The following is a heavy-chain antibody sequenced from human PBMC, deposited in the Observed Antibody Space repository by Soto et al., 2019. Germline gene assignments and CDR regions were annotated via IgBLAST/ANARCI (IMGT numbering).Heavy chain of an antibody. Sequence: SETLSLTCAVYGGSFSGYYWSWIRQPPGKGLEWIGEINHSGSTNYNPSLKSRVTISVDTSKNQFSLKLSSVTAADTAVYYCARTIVVVPAARQPKNYYMDVWGKGTTVTVSS. J-gene: IGHJ6*03. CDR3: ARTIVVVPAARQPKNYYMDV. D-gene: IGHD2-2*01. V-gene: IGHV4-34*01. CDR1: GGSFSGYY. CDR2: INHSGST.